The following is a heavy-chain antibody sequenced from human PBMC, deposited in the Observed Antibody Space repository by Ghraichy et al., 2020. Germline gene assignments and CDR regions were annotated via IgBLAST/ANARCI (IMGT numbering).Heavy chain of an antibody. CDR1: GFSFSSYR. J-gene: IGHJ4*01. CDR2: ISNSSSII. V-gene: IGHV3-48*02. D-gene: IGHD5-18*01. Sequence: GGSLRLSCEASGFSFSSYRMSWVRQAPGKGLEWVSDISNSSSIIYYADSVKGRFTISRDNAKNSLYLQMNSLRDDDTALYYCARESQTFQLWLRNCDYWGNGTLVTVSS. CDR3: ARESQTFQLWLRNCDY.